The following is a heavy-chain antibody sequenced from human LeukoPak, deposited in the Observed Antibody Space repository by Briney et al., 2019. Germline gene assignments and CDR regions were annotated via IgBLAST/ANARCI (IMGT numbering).Heavy chain of an antibody. CDR3: ARTKDDSSGYVFDY. V-gene: IGHV4-34*01. D-gene: IGHD3-22*01. J-gene: IGHJ4*02. CDR2: INHSGST. Sequence: KTSETLSLTCAVYGGSFSGYYWSWIRQPPGKGLEWIGEINHSGSTNYNPSLKSRVTISVDTSKNQFSLKLSSVTAADTAVYCCARTKDDSSGYVFDYWGQGTLVTVSS. CDR1: GGSFSGYY.